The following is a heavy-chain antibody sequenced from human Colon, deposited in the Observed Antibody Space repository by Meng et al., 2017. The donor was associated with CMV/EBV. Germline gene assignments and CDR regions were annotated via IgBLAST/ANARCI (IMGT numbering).Heavy chain of an antibody. D-gene: IGHD1/OR15-1a*01. CDR1: GFIFDDHT. Sequence: GESLKISCAAPGFIFDDHTMHWVRQVPGKGLEWVSLISWDDGSTYYADSVKGRFTISRDNRKNSLYLQMNSLRTEDTALYYCARANNHAMDVWGQGTTVTVSS. CDR2: ISWDDGST. CDR3: ARANNHAMDV. J-gene: IGHJ6*02. V-gene: IGHV3-43*01.